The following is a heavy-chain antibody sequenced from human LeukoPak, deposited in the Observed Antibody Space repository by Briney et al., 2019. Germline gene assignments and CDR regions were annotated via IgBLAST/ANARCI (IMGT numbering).Heavy chain of an antibody. CDR3: ARRRTMVSPFDY. CDR2: IYSGGST. J-gene: IGHJ4*02. Sequence: GGSLRLSCAASGFTVSSNYMSWVRQAPGKGLEWVSVIYSGGSTYYADSVKGRFTISRDNSKNTLYLQMNSLRAEDTAVYYCARRRTMVSPFDYWGQGTLVTVSS. D-gene: IGHD5-18*01. CDR1: GFTVSSNY. V-gene: IGHV3-53*01.